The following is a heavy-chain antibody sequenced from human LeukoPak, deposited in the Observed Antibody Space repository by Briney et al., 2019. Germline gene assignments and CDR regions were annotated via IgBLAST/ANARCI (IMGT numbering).Heavy chain of an antibody. V-gene: IGHV5-51*01. D-gene: IGHD3-9*01. CDR1: GFDFTAYG. J-gene: IGHJ4*02. CDR2: IYPVGSNG. CDR3: ARSPLRYFDWLLPEFDY. Sequence: GESLKISCKCSGFDFTAYGIAWVRQMPGKGLEWMGNIYPVGSNGRYSPSFQGQVTMSADKSITTVYLQWSSLKASDTAMYYCARSPLRYFDWLLPEFDYWGQGTLVTVSS.